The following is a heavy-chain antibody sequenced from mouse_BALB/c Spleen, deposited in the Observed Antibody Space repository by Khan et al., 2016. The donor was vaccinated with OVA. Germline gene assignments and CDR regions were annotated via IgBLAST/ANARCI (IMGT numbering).Heavy chain of an antibody. J-gene: IGHJ2*01. Sequence: EVELVESGGGLVQTGGSRKLSCAASGFTFSGFGMHWVRQAPEKGLEWVAYISSGSNTIYYADTVKGRFTISRDNPKNTLFLQMNSLRSEDTAMYYCARTGYYYFDYWGQGTTLTVSS. D-gene: IGHD2-3*01. V-gene: IGHV5-17*02. CDR1: GFTFSGFG. CDR2: ISSGSNTI. CDR3: ARTGYYYFDY.